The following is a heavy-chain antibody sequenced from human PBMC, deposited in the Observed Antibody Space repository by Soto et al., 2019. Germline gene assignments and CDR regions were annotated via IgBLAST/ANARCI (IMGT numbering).Heavy chain of an antibody. CDR3: AKEDYGSGRGNY. CDR1: GFSISIYS. Sequence: PGGSLRLSCAASGFSISIYSMTWVRQAPGKGLEWVSTISGGIDSTYFADSVKGRFTVSRDNSKNSLYLQMNSLRVEDTAVYFCAKEDYGSGRGNYWGLGTLVTV. J-gene: IGHJ4*02. CDR2: ISGGIDST. V-gene: IGHV3-23*01. D-gene: IGHD3-10*01.